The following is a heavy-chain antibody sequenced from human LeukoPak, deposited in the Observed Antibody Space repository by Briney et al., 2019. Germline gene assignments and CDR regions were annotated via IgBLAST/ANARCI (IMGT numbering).Heavy chain of an antibody. CDR1: GYSISSGYY. CDR3: ARDDTSDSRDIEVVEGFDP. D-gene: IGHD2-2*01. Sequence: SETLSLTCTVSGYSISSGYYWGWIRQPPGKGLEWIGSIYHSGSTYYNPSLKSRVTISVDTSKNQFSLKLSSVTAADTAVYYCARDDTSDSRDIEVVEGFDPWGQGTLVTVSS. V-gene: IGHV4-38-2*02. CDR2: IYHSGST. J-gene: IGHJ5*02.